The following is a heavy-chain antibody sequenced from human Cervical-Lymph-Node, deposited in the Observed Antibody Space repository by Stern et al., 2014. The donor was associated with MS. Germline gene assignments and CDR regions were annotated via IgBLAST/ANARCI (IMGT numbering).Heavy chain of an antibody. Sequence: EVQLVESGGGLVQPGGSLRLSCAASGFTFSSYGMSWVRQAPGKGLEWVSEISGGGGDIYYADSVKGRFTISRDNSKNTLYLQMNNLRADDTAVHFCAKGSSANCHDYWGQGTLVTVSS. CDR1: GFTFSSYG. D-gene: IGHD2-2*01. V-gene: IGHV3-23*04. J-gene: IGHJ4*02. CDR3: AKGSSANCHDY. CDR2: ISGGGGDI.